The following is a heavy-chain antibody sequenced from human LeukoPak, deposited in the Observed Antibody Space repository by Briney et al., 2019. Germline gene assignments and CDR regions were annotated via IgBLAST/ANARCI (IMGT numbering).Heavy chain of an antibody. CDR2: ISSTGNNK. J-gene: IGHJ6*03. CDR3: ARDQSKWELLSRRNNYYYMDV. D-gene: IGHD1-26*01. Sequence: GGSLRLSCAASGFTFSSYEMNWVRQAPGKGLEWVSYISSTGNNKYYADSVKGRFTISRDNAKNSLYLQMNSLRAEDTAVYYCARDQSKWELLSRRNNYYYMDVWGKGTTVTVSS. CDR1: GFTFSSYE. V-gene: IGHV3-48*03.